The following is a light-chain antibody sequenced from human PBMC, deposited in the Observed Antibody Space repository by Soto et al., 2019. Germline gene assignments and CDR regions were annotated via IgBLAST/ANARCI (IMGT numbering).Light chain of an antibody. CDR2: DAS. J-gene: IGKJ4*01. V-gene: IGKV3-11*01. CDR3: QQRGNWPS. CDR1: QSVSSN. Sequence: EIVMTQSPATRSVSAGERATLSCRASQSVSSNLAWYQQKPGQAPMLLIYDASNRATGIPARFSGSGSGTDFTLTISSIAPEDFALYYCQQRGNWPSFGGGTKVDIK.